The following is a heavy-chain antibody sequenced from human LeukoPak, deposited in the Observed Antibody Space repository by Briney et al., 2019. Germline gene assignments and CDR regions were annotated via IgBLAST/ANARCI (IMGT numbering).Heavy chain of an antibody. D-gene: IGHD2-2*01. CDR3: ARGGESTYCSSSGSCYPFDY. CDR1: GYSFTMYA. CDR2: INTNTGNP. J-gene: IGHJ4*02. Sequence: GASVKVSCKASGYSFTMYAMNWVRQAPGQGLEWMGGINTNTGNPTYGQGFTGRFVFSLDTSVSTAYLEISSLKAEDTAVYYCARGGESTYCSSSGSCYPFDYWGQGTLVTVSS. V-gene: IGHV7-4-1*02.